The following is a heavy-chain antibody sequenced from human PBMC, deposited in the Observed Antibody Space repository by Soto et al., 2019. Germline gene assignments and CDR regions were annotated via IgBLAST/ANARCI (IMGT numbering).Heavy chain of an antibody. CDR1: GFTFSNAW. CDR2: IKSKTDGGTT. D-gene: IGHD3-22*01. Sequence: GGSLRLSCAASGFTFSNAWMNWVRQAPGKGLEWVGRIKSKTDGGTTDYAAPVKGRFTISRDDSKNTLYLQMNSLKTEDTAVYYCTTALTMIVPPIDYWGQGTLVTVSS. J-gene: IGHJ4*02. CDR3: TTALTMIVPPIDY. V-gene: IGHV3-15*07.